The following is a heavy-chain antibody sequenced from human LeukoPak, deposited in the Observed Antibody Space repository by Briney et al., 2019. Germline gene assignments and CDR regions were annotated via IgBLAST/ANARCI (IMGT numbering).Heavy chain of an antibody. CDR1: GGTFSSYA. CDR2: IIPIFGTA. Sequence: GASVKVSCTASGGTFSSYAISWVRQAPGQGLEWMGGIIPIFGTANYAQKFQGRVTITADESTSTAYMELSSLRSEDTAVYYCARDPRYDSSGYYAAIYGMDVWGQGTTVTVSS. V-gene: IGHV1-69*13. J-gene: IGHJ6*02. D-gene: IGHD3-22*01. CDR3: ARDPRYDSSGYYAAIYGMDV.